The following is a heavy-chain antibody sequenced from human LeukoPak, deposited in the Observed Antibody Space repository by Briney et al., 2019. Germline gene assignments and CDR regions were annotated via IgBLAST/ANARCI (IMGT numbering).Heavy chain of an antibody. J-gene: IGHJ4*02. Sequence: PGGSLRLSCAASGFIFSNYAMHWVRQAPGKGLEWVALISSDGSKTYHADSVKGRFSISRDNSKNTLYPQLNSLRAEDTSVYYCARDSTYWYDSGSSGPHYFDYWGQGTLVTVSS. CDR3: ARDSTYWYDSGSSGPHYFDY. D-gene: IGHD3-10*01. CDR1: GFIFSNYA. CDR2: ISSDGSKT. V-gene: IGHV3-30*01.